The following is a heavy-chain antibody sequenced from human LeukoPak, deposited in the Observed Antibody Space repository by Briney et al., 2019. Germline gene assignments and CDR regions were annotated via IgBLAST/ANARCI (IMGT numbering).Heavy chain of an antibody. CDR1: GGSISSSNW. V-gene: IGHV4-4*02. CDR3: AASRPYCSGGSCYSAEMDV. J-gene: IGHJ6*02. D-gene: IGHD2-15*01. CDR2: IYHSGST. Sequence: PSETLFLTCAVSGGSISSSNWWSWVRQPPGKGLEWIGEIYHSGSTNYNPSLKSRVTISVDKSKNQFSLKLSSVTAADTAVYYCAASRPYCSGGSCYSAEMDVWGQGTTVTVSS.